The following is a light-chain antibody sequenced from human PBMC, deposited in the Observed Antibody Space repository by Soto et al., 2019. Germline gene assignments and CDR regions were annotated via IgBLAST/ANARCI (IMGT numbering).Light chain of an antibody. V-gene: IGKV3-11*01. CDR2: DAS. CDR1: HSVSSE. J-gene: IGKJ3*01. CDR3: QHRHN. Sequence: EIVLTQFPATLSLSPGERATLSCRASHSVSSEFAWYQQEPGQAPRLLIYDASNRATGIPARFSGTGSGTDFTLTISSLEPDDFALYYCQHRHNFGPGTKVDIK.